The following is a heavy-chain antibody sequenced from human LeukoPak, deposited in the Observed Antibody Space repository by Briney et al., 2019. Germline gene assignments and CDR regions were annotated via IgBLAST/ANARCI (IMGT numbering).Heavy chain of an antibody. CDR2: ISYDGSDQ. J-gene: IGHJ4*02. D-gene: IGHD3-22*01. CDR1: GFSFRSYA. CDR3: ARHFDSSGYYYFVR. Sequence: GSLRLSCAASGFSFRSYAMHWVRQAPGKGLEWVAVISYDGSDQYYVDSVKGRFSISRDNPKSTLYLEMNSLRAEDTAVYYCARHFDSSGYYYFVRWGQGTQVTVSS. V-gene: IGHV3-30*03.